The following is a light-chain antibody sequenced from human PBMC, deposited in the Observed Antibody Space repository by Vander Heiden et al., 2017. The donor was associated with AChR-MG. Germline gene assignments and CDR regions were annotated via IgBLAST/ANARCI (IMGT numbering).Light chain of an antibody. CDR3: SSYTASSSWM. CDR1: SSDIGAYNY. J-gene: IGLJ3*02. Sequence: QSALTQPASVSGSPGQSITISCTGTSSDIGAYNYVSWFQQYPDKAPKLMIYGVSNRPSGVSNRFSGSKSGNTASLTISGLQAEDEADYYCSSYTASSSWMFGGGTKLTVL. V-gene: IGLV2-14*03. CDR2: GVS.